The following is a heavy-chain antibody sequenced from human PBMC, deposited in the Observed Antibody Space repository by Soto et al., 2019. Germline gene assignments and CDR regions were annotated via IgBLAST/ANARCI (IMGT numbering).Heavy chain of an antibody. V-gene: IGHV3-23*01. CDR3: AKGPDGGSWYEFDP. CDR1: GFTFSSYA. D-gene: IGHD6-13*01. J-gene: IGHJ5*02. Sequence: EVQLLESGGGLVQPGGSLRLSCAASGFTFSSYAMSWVRQAPGKGLEWVSAISGSGGSTYYADSVKGRFTISRDNSKTTLYLQMHSLGAEDTAVYYCAKGPDGGSWYEFDPWGQGTLVTVSS. CDR2: ISGSGGST.